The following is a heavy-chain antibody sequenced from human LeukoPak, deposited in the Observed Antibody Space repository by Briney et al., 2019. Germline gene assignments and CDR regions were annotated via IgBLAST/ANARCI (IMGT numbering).Heavy chain of an antibody. CDR2: ISWDGGST. J-gene: IGHJ6*03. CDR1: GFTFDDYT. Sequence: GGSLRLSCAASGFTFDDYTMHWVRQAPGKGLEWVSLISWDGGSTYYADSVKGRFTISRDNSKNSLYLQMNGLRTEDTALYYCAKETDYYMDVWGKGTTVTVSS. CDR3: AKETDYYMDV. V-gene: IGHV3-43*01.